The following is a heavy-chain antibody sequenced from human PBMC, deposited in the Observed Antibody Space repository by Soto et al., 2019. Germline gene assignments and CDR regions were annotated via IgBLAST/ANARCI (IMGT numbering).Heavy chain of an antibody. J-gene: IGHJ3*02. D-gene: IGHD6-13*01. Sequence: PGGSLRLSCAASGFTFSSYAMHWVRQAPGKGLEYVSAISSNGGSSYYANSVKGRFTISRDNSKNTLYLQMGSLRAEDLAVYYCARGYSSSWYDAFDIWGQGTMVTVSS. CDR2: ISSNGGSS. CDR1: GFTFSSYA. V-gene: IGHV3-64*01. CDR3: ARGYSSSWYDAFDI.